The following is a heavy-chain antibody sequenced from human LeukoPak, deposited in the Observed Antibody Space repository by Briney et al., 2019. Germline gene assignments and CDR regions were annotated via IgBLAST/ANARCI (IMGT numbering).Heavy chain of an antibody. D-gene: IGHD4-11*01. J-gene: IGHJ4*02. CDR1: GGTFSSYA. V-gene: IGHV1-69*13. CDR2: IIPIFGTA. CDR3: ARLTQLMTVTTGYFDY. Sequence: SVKVSCKASGGTFSSYAISWVQQAPGQGLEWMGGIIPIFGTANYAQKFQGRVTITADESTSTAYMELSSLRSEDTAVYYCARLTQLMTVTTGYFDYWGQGTLVTVSS.